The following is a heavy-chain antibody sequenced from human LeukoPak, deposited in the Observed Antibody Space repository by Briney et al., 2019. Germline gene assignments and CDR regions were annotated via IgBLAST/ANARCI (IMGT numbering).Heavy chain of an antibody. CDR1: GASISSYY. CDR3: ATHNDRSFGGLDY. J-gene: IGHJ4*02. Sequence: SETLSLTCTVPGASISSYYWSWIRQPPGKGLEWNGYIYYSGSTKYSPSLKSRVNISVETSKNQFSLMLSSVTAADTAVYFCATHNDRSFGGLDYWGQGMLVTVSS. D-gene: IGHD3-16*01. V-gene: IGHV4-59*08. CDR2: IYYSGST.